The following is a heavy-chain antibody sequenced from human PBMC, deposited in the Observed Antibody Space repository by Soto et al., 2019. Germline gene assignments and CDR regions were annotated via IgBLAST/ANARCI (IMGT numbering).Heavy chain of an antibody. CDR1: GGSISSGGYY. J-gene: IGHJ4*02. CDR3: ARGPILRYFDWLSYFDY. D-gene: IGHD3-9*01. Sequence: PSETLSLTCTVSGGSISSGGYYWSWIRQHPGKGLEWIGYIYYSGRTYYKPSLKSRVTISVDTSKKQFSLKLSSVTAADTAVYYCARGPILRYFDWLSYFDYWGQGTLVTVSS. V-gene: IGHV4-31*03. CDR2: IYYSGRT.